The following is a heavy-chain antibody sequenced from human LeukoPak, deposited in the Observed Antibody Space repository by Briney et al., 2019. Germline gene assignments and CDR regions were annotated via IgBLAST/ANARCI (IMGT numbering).Heavy chain of an antibody. V-gene: IGHV3-30-3*01. CDR3: AKEPAD. Sequence: GGSLRLSCAAAGFTFSSYATHWVRQAPGKGLEWVAVISYDGSNKYYADSVKGRFTISRDNSKNTLYLQMNSLRAEDTAVYYCAKEPADWGQGTLVTVSS. CDR2: ISYDGSNK. CDR1: GFTFSSYA. J-gene: IGHJ4*02.